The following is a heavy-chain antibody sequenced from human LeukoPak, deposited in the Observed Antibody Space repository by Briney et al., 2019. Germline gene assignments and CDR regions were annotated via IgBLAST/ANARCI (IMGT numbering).Heavy chain of an antibody. D-gene: IGHD4-17*01. V-gene: IGHV3-30*19. CDR1: GFTFSTHG. J-gene: IGHJ4*02. CDR3: ARGSCADPDDYGDYAFDY. CDR2: ISYDGSNK. Sequence: GGSLRLSCAASGFTFSTHGMHWVRQAPCKGLEWVAVISYDGSNKYYADSVKGRFTISRDNSKNTLYLQMNSLRAEDTAVYYCARGSCADPDDYGDYAFDYWGQGTLVTVSS.